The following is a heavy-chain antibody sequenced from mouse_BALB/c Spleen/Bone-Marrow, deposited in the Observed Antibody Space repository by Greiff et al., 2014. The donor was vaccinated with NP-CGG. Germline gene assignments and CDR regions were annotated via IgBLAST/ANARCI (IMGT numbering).Heavy chain of an antibody. D-gene: IGHD2-1*01. Sequence: VQLKESGTVLARPGASVKMSCKASGYTFTSYWMHWVKQRPGQGLEWIGAIYPGNSDTSYNQKFKGKAKLTAVTSTSTAYMELCSLTNEYSAVHYCTVPYGNYVGYYAMDYWGQGTSVTVSS. V-gene: IGHV1-5*01. CDR1: GYTFTSYW. CDR2: IYPGNSDT. CDR3: TVPYGNYVGYYAMDY. J-gene: IGHJ4*01.